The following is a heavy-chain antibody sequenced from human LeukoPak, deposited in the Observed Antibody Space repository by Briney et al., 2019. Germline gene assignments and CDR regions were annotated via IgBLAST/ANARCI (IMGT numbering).Heavy chain of an antibody. J-gene: IGHJ4*02. Sequence: PGGSLRLSCAASGFPDSTNYMTCARQAPGRAREWVSVIYSGGSTYYADSVKGRFTISRDNSKNTLYLQMNSLRAEDTAVYYCARDSPGSGFDYWGQGTLVTVSS. CDR1: GFPDSTNY. CDR3: ARDSPGSGFDY. V-gene: IGHV3-66*01. D-gene: IGHD3-10*01. CDR2: IYSGGST.